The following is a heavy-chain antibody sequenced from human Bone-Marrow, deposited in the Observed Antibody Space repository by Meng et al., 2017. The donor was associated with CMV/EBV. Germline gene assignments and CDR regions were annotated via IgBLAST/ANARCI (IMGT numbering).Heavy chain of an antibody. CDR2: ISHDGNKK. CDR1: GFTFSSYV. D-gene: IGHD1-26*01. CDR3: ARGSGSYTLDY. J-gene: IGHJ4*02. Sequence: GGSLRLSCAASGFTFSSYVMHLVRQAPGKGLEWVAVISHDGNKKYYADSVKGRFTISRDNSKNTLYLQMNSLRAEDTAVYYCARGSGSYTLDYWGQGTLVTVSS. V-gene: IGHV3-30*19.